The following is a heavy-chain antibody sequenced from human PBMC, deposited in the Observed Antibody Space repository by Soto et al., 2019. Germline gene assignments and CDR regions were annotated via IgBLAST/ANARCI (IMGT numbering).Heavy chain of an antibody. J-gene: IGHJ4*02. D-gene: IGHD4-4*01. Sequence: SETLSLTCTVSGASISSGSYYWSWIRQLPGKGLEWIGYISNSGSTYYIPSLKSRVTISVDTSKNQFSLRVSSVTAADTAVYYCARAVYSNHVYWGQGTXVTVSS. CDR3: ARAVYSNHVY. CDR2: ISNSGST. V-gene: IGHV4-31*03. CDR1: GASISSGSYY.